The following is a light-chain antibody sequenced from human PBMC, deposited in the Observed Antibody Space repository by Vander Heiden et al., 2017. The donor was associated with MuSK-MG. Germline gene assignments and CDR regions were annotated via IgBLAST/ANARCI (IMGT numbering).Light chain of an antibody. J-gene: IGKJ5*01. CDR3: QQSFSTPIT. CDR1: QSISSY. CDR2: AAS. V-gene: IGKV1-39*01. Sequence: DIQMTQSPSSLSASVGDRVTITCRASQSISSYLNWYQQKPGKAPQLLIYAASSVQSGVPSRFSGSGYGTDFTLTISRLQPEDFATYYCQQSFSTPITFGQGTLLEIK.